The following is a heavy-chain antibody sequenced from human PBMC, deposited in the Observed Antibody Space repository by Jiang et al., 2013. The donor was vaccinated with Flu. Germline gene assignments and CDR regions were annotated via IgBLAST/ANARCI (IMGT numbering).Heavy chain of an antibody. CDR2: IIPILGIA. CDR3: ARSALGYSYAREYYYYGMDV. Sequence: SGAEVKKPGSSVKVSCKASGGTFSSYAISWVRQAPGQGLEWMGRIIPILGIANYAQKFQGRVTITADKSTSTAYMELSSLRSEDTAVYYCARSALGYSYAREYYYYGMDVWGKGTTVTVSS. J-gene: IGHJ6*04. V-gene: IGHV1-69*04. CDR1: GGTFSSYA. D-gene: IGHD5-18*01.